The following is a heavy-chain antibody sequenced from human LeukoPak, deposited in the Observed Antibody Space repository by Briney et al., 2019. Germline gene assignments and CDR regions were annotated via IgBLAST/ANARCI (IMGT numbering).Heavy chain of an antibody. CDR2: INPNSGGT. CDR1: GYTFTGYY. Sequence: ASVKVSCKASGYTFTGYYMHWVRQAPGQGLEWMGWINPNSGGTNYAQKFQGRVTMTRDTSISTAYMELSRLRSDDTAVYYCARDYYDSSGYYFARWFGPWGQGTLVTVSS. V-gene: IGHV1-2*02. J-gene: IGHJ5*02. CDR3: ARDYYDSSGYYFARWFGP. D-gene: IGHD3-22*01.